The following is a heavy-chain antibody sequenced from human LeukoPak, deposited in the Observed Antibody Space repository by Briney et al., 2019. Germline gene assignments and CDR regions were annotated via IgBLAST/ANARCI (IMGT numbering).Heavy chain of an antibody. D-gene: IGHD3-22*01. CDR2: INGAGGST. V-gene: IGHV3-23*01. J-gene: IGHJ4*02. CDR3: AKDSYDSSGSRYDY. CDR1: GFTFSSYA. Sequence: PGGSLRLSCTASGFTFSSYAMSWVRQAPGVGLEWVSAINGAGGSTWYADSVKGRFTISRDNSKNTLYMQMNSLSAEDTAVCYCAKDSYDSSGSRYDYWGQGTLVTVSS.